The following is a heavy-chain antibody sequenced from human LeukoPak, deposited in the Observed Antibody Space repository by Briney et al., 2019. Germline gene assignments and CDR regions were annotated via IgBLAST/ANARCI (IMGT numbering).Heavy chain of an antibody. CDR1: GFTFSNYD. Sequence: GRSLRLSCAASGFTFSNYDMHWVRQAPGKGLEWVAVISYDGSNKYYADSVKGRFTISRDNSKNTVYLQMNSLRAEDTAVYYCAKDREETTFDNWGQGTLVTVSS. CDR2: ISYDGSNK. D-gene: IGHD1-7*01. J-gene: IGHJ4*02. V-gene: IGHV3-30*18. CDR3: AKDREETTFDN.